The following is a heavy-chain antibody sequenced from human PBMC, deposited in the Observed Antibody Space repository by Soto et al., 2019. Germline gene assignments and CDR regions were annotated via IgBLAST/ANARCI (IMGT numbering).Heavy chain of an antibody. D-gene: IGHD6-13*01. J-gene: IGHJ6*02. CDR1: GFTLSDHY. V-gene: IGHV3-72*01. Sequence: GGALRLSCAASGFTLSDHYMDWVLQAPGKXLXWVGRTRNQHNSYTKEYDAYAKGRLTISRDDSKNSMYLKMHSLKNEDTAVYYCARGAAAHMGESYHYGMDVWGQGTTVTVSS. CDR3: ARGAAAHMGESYHYGMDV. CDR2: TRNQHNSYTK.